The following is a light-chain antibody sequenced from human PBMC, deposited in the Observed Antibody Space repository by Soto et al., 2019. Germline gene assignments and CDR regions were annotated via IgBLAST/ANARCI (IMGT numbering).Light chain of an antibody. CDR1: SSDVGGYNS. CDR2: DVS. CDR3: SAYTSSSTLV. J-gene: IGLJ2*01. Sequence: QSALTQPASVSGSPGQSITISCTGTSSDVGGYNSVSWYQQHPGKAPKVMIYDVSNRPSGVSNRFSGSKSGNTASLTISGLQAEDEADYYCSAYTSSSTLVFGVGTKLTVL. V-gene: IGLV2-14*01.